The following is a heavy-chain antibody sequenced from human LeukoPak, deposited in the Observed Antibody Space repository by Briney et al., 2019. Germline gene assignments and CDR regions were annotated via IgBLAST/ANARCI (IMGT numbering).Heavy chain of an antibody. D-gene: IGHD3-22*01. J-gene: IGHJ4*02. CDR1: GYTFTGYY. Sequence: ASVKVSCKASGYTFTGYYMHWVRQAPGQGLEWMGWINPNSGGTNYAQKFQGRVTMTRDTSISTAYMELSRLRSDDTAVYYCARVSNYYDSSGIEYYFDYWGQGTLVTVS. V-gene: IGHV1-2*02. CDR3: ARVSNYYDSSGIEYYFDY. CDR2: INPNSGGT.